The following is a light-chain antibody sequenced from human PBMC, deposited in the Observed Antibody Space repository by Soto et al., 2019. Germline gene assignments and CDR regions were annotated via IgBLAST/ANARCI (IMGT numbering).Light chain of an antibody. CDR3: GPRNSDLLT. CDR2: AAS. V-gene: IGKV1-9*01. Sequence: IHLTKIPSAVSTAEVDRLAISCGASQGISSYLAWYQQKPGKAPKLLIYAASTLQSGVPSRFSGSGSGADSILTIRSLHPEYVLTNYCGPRNSDLLTNGGGTKVDIK. CDR1: QGISSY. J-gene: IGKJ4*01.